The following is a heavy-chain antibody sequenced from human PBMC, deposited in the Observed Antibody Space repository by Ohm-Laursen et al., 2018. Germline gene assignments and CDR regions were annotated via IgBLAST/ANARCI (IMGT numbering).Heavy chain of an antibody. CDR1: GGSISSYY. V-gene: IGHV4-59*01. D-gene: IGHD3-22*01. Sequence: TLSLTCAVSGGSISSYYWSWIRQPPGKGLEWIGYIYYSGSTNCNPSLKSRVTISVDTSKNQFSLKLSSVTAADTAVYYCARLYDSSGYYPYYFDYWGQGTLVTVSS. CDR3: ARLYDSSGYYPYYFDY. J-gene: IGHJ4*02. CDR2: IYYSGST.